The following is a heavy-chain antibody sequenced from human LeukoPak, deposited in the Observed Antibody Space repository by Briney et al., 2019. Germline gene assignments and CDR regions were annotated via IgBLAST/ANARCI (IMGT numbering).Heavy chain of an antibody. CDR3: AREAHYDILTGYYNPLQFFDY. CDR1: GFTFSSYS. D-gene: IGHD3-9*01. CDR2: ISSSSSYI. Sequence: PGGSLRRSCAASGFTFSSYSMNWVRQAPGKGLEWVSSISSSSSYIYYADSVKGRFTISRDNAKNSLYLQMNSLRAEDTAVYYCAREAHYDILTGYYNPLQFFDYWGQGTLVTVSS. J-gene: IGHJ4*02. V-gene: IGHV3-21*01.